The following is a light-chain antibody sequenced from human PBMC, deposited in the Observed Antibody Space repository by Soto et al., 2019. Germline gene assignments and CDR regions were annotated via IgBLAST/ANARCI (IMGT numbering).Light chain of an antibody. J-gene: IGKJ2*01. V-gene: IGKV3-20*01. CDR1: QSVNNNY. CDR2: AAS. CDR3: QQYGSSPYT. Sequence: EIVLTQSPGTLSLSPGERATLSCRASQSVNNNYLGWYQQKPGQAPRLLIFAASNRATGIPDRFSGSGSGTDFTLTISRLEPEDFAVYYCQQYGSSPYTFGQGTKLEIK.